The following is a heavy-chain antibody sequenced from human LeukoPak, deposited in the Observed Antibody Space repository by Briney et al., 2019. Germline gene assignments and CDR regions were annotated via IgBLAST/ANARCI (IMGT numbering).Heavy chain of an antibody. Sequence: GGSLRLSCAASGFTFSTYWVHWVRQAPGKRLVWVSRINSDGSRTTYADSVKGRFTISRDNAKNTLYLQMNSLRTEDTAVYYCARPETQYSSGLDGFDIWGQGTMVTVSS. CDR1: GFTFSTYW. CDR2: INSDGSRT. V-gene: IGHV3-74*01. D-gene: IGHD6-19*01. J-gene: IGHJ3*02. CDR3: ARPETQYSSGLDGFDI.